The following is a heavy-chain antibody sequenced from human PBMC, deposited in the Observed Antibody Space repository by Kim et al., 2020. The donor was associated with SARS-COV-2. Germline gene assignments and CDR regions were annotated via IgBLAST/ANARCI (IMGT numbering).Heavy chain of an antibody. D-gene: IGHD3-9*01. CDR2: IKSKTDGGTR. V-gene: IGHV3-15*01. CDR1: GFTFSNAW. J-gene: IGHJ6*02. CDR3: STDADILTGYSGYFYYGLDV. Sequence: GGSLRLSCAASGFTFSNAWMRWVRQAPGKGLEWVGRIKSKTDGGTRDYGAPGKGRFTISRDDSKNTLYLQMDSLKAEDTAVYYCSTDADILTGYSGYFYYGLDVWGQGTTVTVS.